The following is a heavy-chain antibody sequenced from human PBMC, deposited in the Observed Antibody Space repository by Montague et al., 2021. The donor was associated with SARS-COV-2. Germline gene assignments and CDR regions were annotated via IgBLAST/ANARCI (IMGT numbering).Heavy chain of an antibody. V-gene: IGHV4-61*02. CDR3: ARVVGFDFDY. Sequence: TLSPTCTVSGGSISSGSYYWSWIRQPAGKGLEWIGRIYTSGSTNYNPSLKSRVTISVDTSKNQFSLKLSSVTAADTAVYYCARVVGFDFDYWGQEPWSPSPQ. J-gene: IGHJ4*01. CDR2: IYTSGST. D-gene: IGHD2-21*01. CDR1: GGSISSGSYY.